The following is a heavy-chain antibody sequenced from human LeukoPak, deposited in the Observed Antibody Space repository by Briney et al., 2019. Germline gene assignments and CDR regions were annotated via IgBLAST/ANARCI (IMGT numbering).Heavy chain of an antibody. CDR3: ATDYGDYN. J-gene: IGHJ4*02. CDR2: IYYSGST. CDR1: GGSISSSSYY. D-gene: IGHD4-17*01. V-gene: IGHV4-39*07. Sequence: SETLSLTCTVSGGSISSSSYYWGWIRQPPGKGLEWIGSIYYSGSTYYNPSLKSRVTISVDTSKNQFSLKLSSVTAADTAVHYCATDYGDYNWGQGTLVTVSS.